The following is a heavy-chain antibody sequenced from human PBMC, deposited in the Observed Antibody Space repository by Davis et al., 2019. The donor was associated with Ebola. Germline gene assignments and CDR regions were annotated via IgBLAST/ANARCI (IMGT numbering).Heavy chain of an antibody. V-gene: IGHV2-70*01. CDR2: IDWDDDK. Sequence: SGPTLVKPTQTLTLTCTFSGFSLSTSGMCVSWIRQPPGKALEWLALIDWDDDKFYSTSLKTRLTISKDTSKNQVVLTMTNMDPVDTATYYCARNLNHCSSTSCYGGAFDIWGQGTMVTVSS. D-gene: IGHD2-2*01. CDR1: GFSLSTSGMC. CDR3: ARNLNHCSSTSCYGGAFDI. J-gene: IGHJ3*02.